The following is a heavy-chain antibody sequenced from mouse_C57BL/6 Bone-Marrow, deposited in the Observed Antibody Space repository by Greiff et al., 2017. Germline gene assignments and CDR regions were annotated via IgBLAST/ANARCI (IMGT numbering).Heavy chain of an antibody. J-gene: IGHJ3*01. CDR1: GYTFTSYW. CDR2: IDPSDSYT. V-gene: IGHV1-69*01. Sequence: QVQLQQPGAELVMPGASVKLSCKASGYTFTSYWMHWVKQRPGQGLEWIGEIDPSDSYTNYNQKFKGKSTLTLDKSSRTAYMQLSSLTSEDSAVYYCAKGDYDGSWFAYWGQGTLVTVSA. D-gene: IGHD2-4*01. CDR3: AKGDYDGSWFAY.